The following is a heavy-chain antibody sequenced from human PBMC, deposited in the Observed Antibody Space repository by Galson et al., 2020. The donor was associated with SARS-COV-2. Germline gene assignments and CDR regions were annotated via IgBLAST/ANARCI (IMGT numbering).Heavy chain of an antibody. D-gene: IGHD2-15*01. CDR2: ISWDGGTT. CDR3: TKPSLSAPGRYLGLVV. J-gene: IGHJ6*01. V-gene: IGHV3-43*01. Sequence: GESLRLSCAASGFTFKDYSMPWIRQPPGKGLEWVSVISWDGGTTHYAASVIGRFTISRDNNKNSLYLQMDSLRAEDTAVYYCTKPSLSAPGRYLGLVVWGHGTTVTVCS. CDR1: GFTFKDYS.